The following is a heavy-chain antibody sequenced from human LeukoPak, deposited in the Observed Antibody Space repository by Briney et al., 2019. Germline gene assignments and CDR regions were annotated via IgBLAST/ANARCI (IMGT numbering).Heavy chain of an antibody. Sequence: SETLSLTCTVSGGSISSAYYYWSWIRQPPGKGLEWIGYMYYNGYTYYNPSLESRVTISLDTSRNQFSLRLSSVTAADTAVYYCASPRTPYYFEYWGQGTLVTVSS. J-gene: IGHJ4*02. D-gene: IGHD2-15*01. CDR1: GGSISSAYYY. V-gene: IGHV4-30-4*01. CDR2: MYYNGYT. CDR3: ASPRTPYYFEY.